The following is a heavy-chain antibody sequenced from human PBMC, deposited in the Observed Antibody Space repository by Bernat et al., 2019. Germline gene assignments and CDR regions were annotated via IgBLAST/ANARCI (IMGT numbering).Heavy chain of an antibody. CDR1: GGSISSSSYY. V-gene: IGHV4-39*01. D-gene: IGHD6-6*01. CDR3: ASSLRIAARPGGGYYFDY. CDR2: IYYSGST. Sequence: QLQLQESGLGLVKPSETLSLTCTVSGGSISSSSYYWGWIRQPPGKGLEWIGSIYYSGSTYYNPSLKSRVTISVDTSKNQFSLKLSSVTAADTAVYYCASSLRIAARPGGGYYFDYWGQGTLVTVSS. J-gene: IGHJ4*02.